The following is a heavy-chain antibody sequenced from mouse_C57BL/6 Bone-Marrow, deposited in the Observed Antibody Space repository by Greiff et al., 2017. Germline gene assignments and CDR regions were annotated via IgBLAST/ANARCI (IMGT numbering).Heavy chain of an antibody. CDR3: ARWGLRSVATGFAY. J-gene: IGHJ3*01. CDR1: GYTFTSYW. D-gene: IGHD1-1*01. V-gene: IGHV1-53*01. CDR2: INPSNGGT. Sequence: QVQLQQPGTELVKPGASVKLSCTASGYTFTSYWMHWVKQRPGQGLEWIGNINPSNGGTNYTEKFKSKATLTVDTSSSTAYMQLSSLTSEDSAVYYCARWGLRSVATGFAYWGQGTLVTVSA.